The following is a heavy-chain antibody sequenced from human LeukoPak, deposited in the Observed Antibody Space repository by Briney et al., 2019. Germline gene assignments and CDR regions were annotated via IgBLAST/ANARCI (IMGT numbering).Heavy chain of an antibody. CDR1: GGSISSGGYY. V-gene: IGHV4-31*03. CDR2: IYYSGST. CDR3: ASEVIVATIWGNWFDP. Sequence: SQTLSLTRTVSGGSISSGGYYWSWIRQHPGKGLEWIGYIYYSGSTYYNPSLKSRVTISVDTSKNQFSLKLSSVTAADTAVYYCASEVIVATIWGNWFDPWGQGTLVTVSS. J-gene: IGHJ5*02. D-gene: IGHD5-12*01.